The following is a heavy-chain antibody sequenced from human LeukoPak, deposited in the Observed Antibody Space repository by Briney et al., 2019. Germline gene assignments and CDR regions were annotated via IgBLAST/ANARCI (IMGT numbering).Heavy chain of an antibody. CDR3: AKDTTTSRRGFDY. D-gene: IGHD3-10*01. CDR2: IWYDGSNK. J-gene: IGHJ4*02. V-gene: IGHV3-33*06. CDR1: GLTFSSYG. Sequence: GRSLRLSCAASGLTFSSYGMHWVRQAPGKGLEWVAVIWYDGSNKYYADSVKGRFTISRDNSKNTLYLQMNNLRAEDTAVFYCAKDTTTSRRGFDYWGQGILVTVSS.